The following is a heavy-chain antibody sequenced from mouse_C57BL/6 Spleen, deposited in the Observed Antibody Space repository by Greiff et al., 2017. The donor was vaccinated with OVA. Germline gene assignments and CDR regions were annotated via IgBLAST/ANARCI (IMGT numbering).Heavy chain of an antibody. CDR2: INPNNGGT. Sequence: VQLQQSGPELVKPGASVKISCKASGYTFTDYYMNWVKQSHGKSLEWIGDINPNNGGTSYNQKFKGKATLTVDKSSSTAYMELRSLTSEDSAVYYCARGSYYSTPYFDYWGQGTTLTVSS. V-gene: IGHV1-26*01. CDR1: GYTFTDYY. CDR3: ARGSYYSTPYFDY. D-gene: IGHD2-5*01. J-gene: IGHJ2*01.